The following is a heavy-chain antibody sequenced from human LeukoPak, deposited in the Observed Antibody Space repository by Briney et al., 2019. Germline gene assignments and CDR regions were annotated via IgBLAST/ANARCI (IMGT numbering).Heavy chain of an antibody. D-gene: IGHD6-19*01. CDR1: GGSISSGA. CDR2: ISYSGST. J-gene: IGHJ5*02. CDR3: AREYSSGWTSWFDP. Sequence: PSQTLSLTCTVSGGSISSGAWSWIRQHPGRGLEWIAYISYSGSTYYNPSLKSRVTISVDTSKNQFSLKLSSVTAADTAVYYCAREYSSGWTSWFDPWGQGTLVTVSS. V-gene: IGHV4-31*03.